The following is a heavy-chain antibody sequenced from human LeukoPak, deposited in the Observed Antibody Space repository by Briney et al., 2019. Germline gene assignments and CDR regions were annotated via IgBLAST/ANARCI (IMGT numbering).Heavy chain of an antibody. D-gene: IGHD3-22*01. J-gene: IGHJ4*02. Sequence: GESLKISCKGSGYSFTSYWIGWVRQMPGKGLEWMGIIYPGDSDTRYSPSFQGQVTISADKSISTAYLQWSSLKAPDTAMYYCARGTGTYYYDSSGSTDYFDYWGQGTLVTVSS. CDR3: ARGTGTYYYDSSGSTDYFDY. CDR2: IYPGDSDT. V-gene: IGHV5-51*01. CDR1: GYSFTSYW.